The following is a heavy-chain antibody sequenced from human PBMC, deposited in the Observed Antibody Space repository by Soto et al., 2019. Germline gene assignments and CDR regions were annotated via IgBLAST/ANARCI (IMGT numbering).Heavy chain of an antibody. CDR2: IYHSGST. V-gene: IGHV4-4*02. CDR1: GGSISSSNW. D-gene: IGHD2-15*01. J-gene: IGHJ4*02. Sequence: PSETLSLTCAVSGGSISSSNWWIWVRQPPGKGLEWIGEIYHSGSTNYNPSLKSRVTISVDKSKNQFSLKLSSVTAADTAVYYCERGTTCSGGSCYNGMIDYWGQGTLVTVSS. CDR3: ERGTTCSGGSCYNGMIDY.